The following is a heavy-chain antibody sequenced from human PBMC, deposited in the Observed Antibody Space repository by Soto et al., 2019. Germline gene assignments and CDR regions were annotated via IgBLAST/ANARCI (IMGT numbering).Heavy chain of an antibody. CDR3: ARDATTEYSGGSCYSDFDY. Sequence: ASVTGSGRASVYTFTSYGMNWVRQAPGQGLEWMGWISAYNGNTNYAQKLQGRVTMTTDTSTSTAYMELRSLRSDDTAVYYCARDATTEYSGGSCYSDFDYWGQGTLVTVSS. CDR1: VYTFTSYG. CDR2: ISAYNGNT. D-gene: IGHD2-15*01. J-gene: IGHJ4*02. V-gene: IGHV1-18*01.